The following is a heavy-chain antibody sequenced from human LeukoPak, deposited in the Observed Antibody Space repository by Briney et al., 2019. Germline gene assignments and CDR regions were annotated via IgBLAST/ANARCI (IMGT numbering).Heavy chain of an antibody. Sequence: LRLSCAASRFTFSSYAIHWVRQAPGKGLEWVAVISYDGSNKYYADSVKGRFTISRDNSKNTLYLQMNRLRAEDTAVYYCARDRGGNWFDPWGQGTLVTVSS. J-gene: IGHJ5*02. CDR1: RFTFSSYA. CDR3: ARDRGGNWFDP. D-gene: IGHD2-15*01. CDR2: ISYDGSNK. V-gene: IGHV3-30*04.